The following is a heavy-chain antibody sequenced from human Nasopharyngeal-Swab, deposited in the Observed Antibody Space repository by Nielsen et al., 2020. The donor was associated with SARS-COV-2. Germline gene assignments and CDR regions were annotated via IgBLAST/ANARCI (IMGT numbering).Heavy chain of an antibody. CDR2: IYSGSST. V-gene: IGHV3-53*01. CDR1: GFTVSSNY. Sequence: GESLKISCAASGFTVSSNYMSWVRQAPGKGLEWVSVIYSGSSTYYADSVKGRFTISRDNSKNTLYLQMNSLRAEDTAVYYCARDHRGSYYSDYYYGMDVWGQGTTVTVSS. J-gene: IGHJ6*02. CDR3: ARDHRGSYYSDYYYGMDV. D-gene: IGHD1-26*01.